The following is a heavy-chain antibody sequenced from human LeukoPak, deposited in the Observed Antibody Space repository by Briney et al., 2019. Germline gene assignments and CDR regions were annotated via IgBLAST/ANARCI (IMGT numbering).Heavy chain of an antibody. D-gene: IGHD3/OR15-3a*01. Sequence: SETVSLTCTVSSVSISSSNSYWGWIRQPPGKGLERNGSSYYSGNTYYNASLKSQVSISIATSKNQFSLRLTSVTAADTAVYYCARQTGSGLFILPGGQGTLVTVSS. V-gene: IGHV4-39*01. J-gene: IGHJ4*02. CDR1: SVSISSSNSY. CDR2: SYYSGNT. CDR3: ARQTGSGLFILP.